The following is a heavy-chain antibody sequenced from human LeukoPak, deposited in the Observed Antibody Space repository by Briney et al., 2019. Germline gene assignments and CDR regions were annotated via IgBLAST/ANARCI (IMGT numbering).Heavy chain of an antibody. CDR1: GYTFTGYY. CDR3: ARLTYYDFWSGYNYAFDI. V-gene: IGHV1-2*02. D-gene: IGHD3-3*01. CDR2: IIPIFGTA. J-gene: IGHJ3*02. Sequence: ASVKVSCKASGYTFTGYYMHWVRQAPGQGLEWMGGIIPIFGTANYAQKFQGRVTMTRDTSISTAYMELSRLRSDDTAVYYCARLTYYDFWSGYNYAFDIWGQGTMVTVSS.